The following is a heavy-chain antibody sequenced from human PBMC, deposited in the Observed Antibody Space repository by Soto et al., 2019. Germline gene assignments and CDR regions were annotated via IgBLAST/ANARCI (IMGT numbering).Heavy chain of an antibody. D-gene: IGHD6-6*01. CDR2: ISSRSYTI. V-gene: IGHV3-48*02. J-gene: IGHJ6*02. Sequence: VPLVESGGGLVQPGGSLRLSCAASGFTFSTYSMNWVRQAPGQGLEWVSYISSRSYTIYYVDSVKGRFTISRDNAKNSLYLQMNSLRDEDTAVYYCARGGSSSDNGLDVWGQGTTVTVSS. CDR1: GFTFSTYS. CDR3: ARGGSSSDNGLDV.